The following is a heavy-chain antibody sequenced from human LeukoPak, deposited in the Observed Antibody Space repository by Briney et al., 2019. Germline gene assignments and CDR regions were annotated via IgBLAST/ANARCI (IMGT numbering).Heavy chain of an antibody. D-gene: IGHD2-8*01. V-gene: IGHV1-69*05. CDR3: ARDSDEYRTNVYYYYYMDV. Sequence: ASVKVSCKASGGTFNSYAISWVRQAPGQGLEWMGGIIPIFGTANYAQKFQGRVTITTDESTSTAYMELSSLRSEDTAVYYCARDSDEYRTNVYYYYYMDVWGKGTTVTVSS. CDR1: GGTFNSYA. J-gene: IGHJ6*03. CDR2: IIPIFGTA.